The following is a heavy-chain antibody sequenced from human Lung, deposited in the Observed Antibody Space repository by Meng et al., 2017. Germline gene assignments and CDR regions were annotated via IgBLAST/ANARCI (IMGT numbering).Heavy chain of an antibody. V-gene: IGHV4-34*01. J-gene: IGHJ4*02. D-gene: IGHD3-10*01. CDR2: INHGGST. CDR1: VGSISGSY. Sequence: QVQLQQWVAGLLRPSENLSLTCAVYVGSISGSYWSWIRQSPAKGLEWIGKINHGGSTNYNPSLESRVTISVDTPKNQFSLRLTSMTVADTAVYYCARERHSTIIRGVIDFWGQGALVTASS. CDR3: ARERHSTIIRGVIDF.